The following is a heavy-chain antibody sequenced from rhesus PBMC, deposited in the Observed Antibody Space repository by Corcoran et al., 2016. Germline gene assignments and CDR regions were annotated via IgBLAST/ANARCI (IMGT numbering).Heavy chain of an antibody. CDR2: ISGSGGSP. Sequence: QLQLQESGPGLVKPSETLSLTCAVSGGSISSNYGSWIRQPPGKGLEWIGRISGSGGSPAYTPSLMSRVTISTDTSKNQFSLKLSSVTAADTAVYYCARVVVINNSLDVWGRGVLVTVSS. CDR3: ARVVVINNSLDV. CDR1: GGSISSNY. V-gene: IGHV4-173*01. D-gene: IGHD2-21*01. J-gene: IGHJ5-2*02.